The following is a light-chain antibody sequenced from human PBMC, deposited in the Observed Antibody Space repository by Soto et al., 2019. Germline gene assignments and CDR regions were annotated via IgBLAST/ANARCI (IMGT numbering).Light chain of an antibody. V-gene: IGKV1-5*01. CDR1: QRISGW. CDR3: QKYNSYSIT. J-gene: IGKJ5*01. CDR2: DVS. Sequence: EIQITQSPSTRDAPVVDTVTSTWRASQRISGWLAWHQQKPGKAPKLLIYDVSALKRGVPPRFSGSGSGTEFTLTISSLQPDDFATYYCQKYNSYSITFGQGQRRAIK.